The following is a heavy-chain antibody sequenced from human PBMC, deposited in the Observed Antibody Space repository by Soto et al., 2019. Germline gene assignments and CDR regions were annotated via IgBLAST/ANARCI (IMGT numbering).Heavy chain of an antibody. CDR1: GYTFTSYY. Sequence: SVKVACKAAGYTFTSYYVHCLIHAHGQGLEWMGIINPSGGSTSYAQKFQGRVTMTRDTSTSTVYMELSSLRSEDTAVYYCARANPNDYGAGGFDPWGQGSLVTVS. J-gene: IGHJ5*02. CDR2: INPSGGST. V-gene: IGHV1-46*01. D-gene: IGHD4-17*01. CDR3: ARANPNDYGAGGFDP.